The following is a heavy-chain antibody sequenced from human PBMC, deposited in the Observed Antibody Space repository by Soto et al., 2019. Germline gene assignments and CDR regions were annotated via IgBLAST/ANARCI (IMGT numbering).Heavy chain of an antibody. V-gene: IGHV3-9*01. CDR2: ISWNSGSV. J-gene: IGHJ6*03. CDR3: AKGRKRDYYYMYV. CDR1: GFTFDDYA. Sequence: GGSLRLSCAASGFTFDDYAMHWVRQAPGKGLEWVSGISWNSGSVGYADSVKGRFTISRDNAKNSLYLQMNSLRAEDTALYYCAKGRKRDYYYMYVWGKGTTVPVSS. D-gene: IGHD6-25*01.